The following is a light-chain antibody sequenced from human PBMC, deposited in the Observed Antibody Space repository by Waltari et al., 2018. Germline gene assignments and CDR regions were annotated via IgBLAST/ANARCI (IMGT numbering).Light chain of an antibody. CDR2: GAS. CDR1: QSLSKRN. CDR3: QQYGSSILYT. Sequence: EVVLTQSPGTLSLSPGEKATLSCRASQSLSKRNLAWYQQKPGQAPRLLIYGASSRAAGIPDRFSVSGSGTDFSLTINGLEPDDSAVYYCQQYGSSILYTFGQGTKLEIK. J-gene: IGKJ2*01. V-gene: IGKV3-20*01.